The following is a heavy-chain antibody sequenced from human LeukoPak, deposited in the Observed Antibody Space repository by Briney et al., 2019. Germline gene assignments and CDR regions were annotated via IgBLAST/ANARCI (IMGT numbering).Heavy chain of an antibody. CDR1: GGSISSGGYY. CDR2: IYYSGST. CDR3: ARGRPAYSSSWYRSLSFNY. V-gene: IGHV4-31*03. J-gene: IGHJ4*02. Sequence: PSETLSLTRTVSGGSISSGGYYWSWIRQHPGKGLEWIGYIYYSGSTNYNPSLKSRVTISVDTSKNQFSLKLSSVTAADTAVYYCARGRPAYSSSWYRSLSFNYWGQGTLVTVSS. D-gene: IGHD6-13*01.